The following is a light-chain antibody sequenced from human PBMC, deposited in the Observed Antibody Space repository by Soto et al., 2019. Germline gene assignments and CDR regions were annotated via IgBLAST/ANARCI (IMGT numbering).Light chain of an antibody. J-gene: IGKJ5*01. CDR1: QVFGSS. V-gene: IGKV3-20*01. CDR2: DAS. CDR3: QQYGSSPPIT. Sequence: EIVMTQFPATLSVSPGERATFSCRASQVFGSSLAWYQQKPGQAPRLLIYDASSRATGIPDRFSGSGSGTDFTLTISRLEPEDFAVYYCQQYGSSPPITFGQGTRLEIK.